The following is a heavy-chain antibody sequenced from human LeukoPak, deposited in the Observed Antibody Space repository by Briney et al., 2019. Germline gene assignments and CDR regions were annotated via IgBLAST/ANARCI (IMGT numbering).Heavy chain of an antibody. Sequence: NPSETLSLTCVFSGDSISDDSVNKNNWSNWVRQAPGKGLEWIGDVSLDGITNYNPSLLGRVTISLDKSAKQVSLRLTSVTAADTAIYYCARDSSAPRSYFALDVWGQGTTVTVSS. V-gene: IGHV4-4*02. CDR2: VSLDGIT. CDR3: ARDSSAPRSYFALDV. J-gene: IGHJ6*01. CDR1: GDSISDDSVNKNNW. D-gene: IGHD6-19*01.